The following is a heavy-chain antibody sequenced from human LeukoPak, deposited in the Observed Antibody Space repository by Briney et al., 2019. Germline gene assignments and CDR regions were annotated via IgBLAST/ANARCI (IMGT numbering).Heavy chain of an antibody. CDR1: GGSFSGYY. CDR2: INHSGST. D-gene: IGHD2-15*01. Sequence: SETLSLTCAVYGGSFSGYYWSWIRQPPGKGLEWIGEINHSGSTNYNPSLKSRVTISVDTSKNQFSLKLSSVTAADTAVYYCARGLGYCSGGSCYRGPADYWSQGTLVTVSS. V-gene: IGHV4-34*01. J-gene: IGHJ4*02. CDR3: ARGLGYCSGGSCYRGPADY.